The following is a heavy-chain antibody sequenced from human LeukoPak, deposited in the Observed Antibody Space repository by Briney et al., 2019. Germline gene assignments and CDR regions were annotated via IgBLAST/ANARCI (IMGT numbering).Heavy chain of an antibody. J-gene: IGHJ4*02. CDR1: GFTFSSYA. D-gene: IGHD6-13*01. CDR2: IWYDGSNK. V-gene: IGHV3-33*08. CDR3: ARERIAAAGIFDY. Sequence: SLRLSCAASGFTFSSYAMHWVRQAPGKGLEWVAVIWYDGSNKYYADSVKGRFTISRDNSKNTLYLQMNSLRAEDTAVYYCARERIAAAGIFDYWGQGTLVTVSS.